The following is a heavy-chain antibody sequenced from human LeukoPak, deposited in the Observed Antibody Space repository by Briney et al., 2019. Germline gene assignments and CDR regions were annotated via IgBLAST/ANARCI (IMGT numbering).Heavy chain of an antibody. CDR3: ASLRFLEWFPHPDYMDV. D-gene: IGHD3-3*01. Sequence: SETLSLTCTVSGGSVSSHYWSWIRQAPGKGLEWIGYIYYSGSTNYNPSLKSRVTISVDTSKNQFSLKLSSVTAADTAVYYCASLRFLEWFPHPDYMDVWGKGTTVTVSS. CDR2: IYYSGST. J-gene: IGHJ6*03. V-gene: IGHV4-59*02. CDR1: GGSVSSHY.